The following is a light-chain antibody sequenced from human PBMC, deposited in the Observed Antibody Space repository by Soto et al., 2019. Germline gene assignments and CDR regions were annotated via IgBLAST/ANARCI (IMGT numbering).Light chain of an antibody. CDR2: EGS. V-gene: IGLV2-23*01. J-gene: IGLJ2*01. CDR1: SSDVGSYNL. CDR3: CSFAGTDVV. Sequence: QSALTQPASVSGSPGQSITISCTGTSSDVGSYNLVSWNQQHPGKAPKLMIYEGSKRPSGVSNRFSGSKSGNTASLTISGLQAEDEADYYCCSFAGTDVVFGGGTKLTVL.